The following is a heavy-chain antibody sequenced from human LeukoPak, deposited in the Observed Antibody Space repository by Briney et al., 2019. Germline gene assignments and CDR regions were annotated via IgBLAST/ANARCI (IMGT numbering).Heavy chain of an antibody. D-gene: IGHD6-13*01. CDR3: ARDSSPEDYYYYSGMDV. CDR1: GYTFTSYG. J-gene: IGHJ6*02. V-gene: IGHV1-18*01. Sequence: GASVKVSCKASGYTFTSYGISWVRQAPGQGLEWMGWISAYNGNTNYAQKLQGRVTMTTDTSTSTAYMELRSLRSDDTAVYYCARDSSPEDYYYYSGMDVWGQGTTVTVSS. CDR2: ISAYNGNT.